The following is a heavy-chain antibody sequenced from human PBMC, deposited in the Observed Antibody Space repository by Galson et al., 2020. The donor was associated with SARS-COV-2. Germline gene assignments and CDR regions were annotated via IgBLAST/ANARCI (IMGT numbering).Heavy chain of an antibody. CDR1: GGSISSYY. Sequence: SETLSLTCTVSGGSISSYYWSWIRQPPGKELEWIGYIYYTGITNYNPSLKSRVTISVDTSKNQFSLKLSSVTAADTAVYYCTRVFGANSYSDHWGQGTLVTVSS. V-gene: IGHV4-59*01. D-gene: IGHD3-10*02. CDR3: TRVFGANSYSDH. CDR2: IYYTGIT. J-gene: IGHJ4*02.